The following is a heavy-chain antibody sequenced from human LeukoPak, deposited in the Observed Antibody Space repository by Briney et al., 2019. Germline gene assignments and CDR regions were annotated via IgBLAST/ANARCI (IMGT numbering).Heavy chain of an antibody. Sequence: SETLSLTCTVPGGSISSSSYSWGWIRQPPGKGLEWIGSIYYSGSTYYNPSLKSRVTISVDTSKNQFSLKLSSVTAADTAVYYCARPRRAAAGTGWFDPWGQGTLVTVSS. J-gene: IGHJ5*02. CDR3: ARPRRAAAGTGWFDP. V-gene: IGHV4-39*01. CDR1: GGSISSSSYS. CDR2: IYYSGST. D-gene: IGHD6-13*01.